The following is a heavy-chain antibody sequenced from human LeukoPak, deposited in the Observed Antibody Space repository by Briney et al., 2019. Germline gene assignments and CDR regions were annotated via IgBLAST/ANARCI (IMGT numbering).Heavy chain of an antibody. V-gene: IGHV3-15*07. CDR3: TARNLKVAYCTYYCGMDV. D-gene: IGHD1-26*01. Sequence: PGGSLRLSCAASGLSFSNAWMIWARQAPGKGLEWVGRIRTKTDGGTADYAAPVQGRVTISRDDSKTTLYLEMNNLKIEDTAVYYRTARNLKVAYCTYYCGMDVWGQGTTVTVSS. CDR2: IRTKTDGGTA. J-gene: IGHJ6*02. CDR1: GLSFSNAW.